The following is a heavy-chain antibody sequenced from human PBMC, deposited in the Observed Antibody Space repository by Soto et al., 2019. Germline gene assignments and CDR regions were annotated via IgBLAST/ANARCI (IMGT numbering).Heavy chain of an antibody. D-gene: IGHD3-16*01. CDR1: GFTFSNAW. V-gene: IGHV3-15*01. J-gene: IGHJ4*02. CDR2: IQSKTDGETT. Sequence: VQLVESGGGLVKPGGSLTLSCAASGFTFSNAWMSWVRQTPGKGLEWVARIQSKTDGETTDYAAPVKGRFTISRDDSKDTLSLRMNSLKTEDTAVYYCTTLWGGGFDHWGQGTLVTVSS. CDR3: TTLWGGGFDH.